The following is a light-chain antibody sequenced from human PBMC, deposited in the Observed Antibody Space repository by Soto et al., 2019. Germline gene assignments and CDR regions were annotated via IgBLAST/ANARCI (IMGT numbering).Light chain of an antibody. CDR1: QSISSW. Sequence: DIQMTQSPSTLSASVGDRVTITCRASQSISSWLAWYQQKPGKAPKLLIYDASSLESGVPSRFSGSGSGTEFTLTISSLQPDDFATYYCQQYNRYITFGQGTRLEIK. V-gene: IGKV1-5*01. J-gene: IGKJ5*01. CDR2: DAS. CDR3: QQYNRYIT.